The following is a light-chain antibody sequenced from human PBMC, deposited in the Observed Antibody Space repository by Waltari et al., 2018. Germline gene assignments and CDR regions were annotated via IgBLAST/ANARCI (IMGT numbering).Light chain of an antibody. Sequence: DVQMTQSPSTLSASAGDTVSITCRASQSIMSWLAWYQQKAGKAPKVLISKASTLESGVPSRFSGSESATEFTITISNLQPDEFATYYCQQYNTDYTFGQGTLLENK. CDR2: KAS. V-gene: IGKV1-5*03. J-gene: IGKJ2*01. CDR3: QQYNTDYT. CDR1: QSIMSW.